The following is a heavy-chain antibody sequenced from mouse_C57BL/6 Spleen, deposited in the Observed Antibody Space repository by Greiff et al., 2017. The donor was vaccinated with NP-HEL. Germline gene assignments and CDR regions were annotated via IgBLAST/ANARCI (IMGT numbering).Heavy chain of an antibody. J-gene: IGHJ2*01. CDR3: AREGGNYDGLNFDY. Sequence: VKLMESDAELVKPGASVKISCKVSGYTFTDHTIHWMKQRPEQGLEWIGYIYPRDGSTKYNEKFKGKATLTADKSSSTAYMQLNSLTSEDSAVYFCAREGGNYDGLNFDYWGQGTTLTVSS. D-gene: IGHD2-3*01. CDR1: GYTFTDHT. CDR2: IYPRDGST. V-gene: IGHV1-78*01.